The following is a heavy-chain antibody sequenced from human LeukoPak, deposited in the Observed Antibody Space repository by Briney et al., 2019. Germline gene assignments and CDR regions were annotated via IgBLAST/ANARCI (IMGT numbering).Heavy chain of an antibody. V-gene: IGHV4-4*02. CDR2: VNLQGST. D-gene: IGHD1-7*01. Sequence: TPSGTLSLTCDVSGGSITQTNYWTWVRQPPGKGLEWIGEVNLQGSTNYNPSLMGRVAISVDTSENHVSLQLTSVTAADTAVYYCARGTTNMAHDVFDIWGQGTMVTVSS. J-gene: IGHJ3*02. CDR3: ARGTTNMAHDVFDI. CDR1: GGSITQTNY.